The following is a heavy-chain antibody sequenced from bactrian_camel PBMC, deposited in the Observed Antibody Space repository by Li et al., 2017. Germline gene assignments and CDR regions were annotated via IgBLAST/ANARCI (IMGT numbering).Heavy chain of an antibody. CDR1: GYSSRFNC. Sequence: VQLVESGGGSVQAGGSLRLSCAASGYSSRFNCMGWFRQVPGQEREGVASIYIGSTATSYAQSVKGRFTISQDNAKNTVYLQMDSLKPEDTAMYYCAARGPYCYTKLSVRDFTYWGQGTQVTVS. D-gene: IGHD2*01. CDR3: AARGPYCYTKLSVRDFTY. J-gene: IGHJ6*01. CDR2: IYIGSTAT. V-gene: IGHV3S42*01.